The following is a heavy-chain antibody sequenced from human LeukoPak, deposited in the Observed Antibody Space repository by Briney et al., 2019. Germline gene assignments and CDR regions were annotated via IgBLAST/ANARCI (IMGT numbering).Heavy chain of an antibody. Sequence: SETLSLTCTVSGGSISSYYWSWMRQPPGKGLEWIGYIYYSGSTNYNPSLKSRVTMSIDTSKNQFSLRLTSVTAADTAVYYCARQTGSGLFILPGGQGTLVTVSS. J-gene: IGHJ4*02. CDR2: IYYSGST. CDR1: GGSISSYY. D-gene: IGHD3/OR15-3a*01. CDR3: ARQTGSGLFILP. V-gene: IGHV4-59*08.